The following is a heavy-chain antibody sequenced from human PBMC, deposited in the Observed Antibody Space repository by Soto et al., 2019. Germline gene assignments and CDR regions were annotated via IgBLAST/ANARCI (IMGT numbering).Heavy chain of an antibody. CDR2: INTDNGKT. CDR1: GYSFTSYA. J-gene: IGHJ4*02. Sequence: QVQLVQSGAEGKKPGASVKGSCKASGYSFTSYAIHWVRQAPGQGLEWMGWINTDNGKTKYSQKFQGRVTITRDTSASAAYMQLSSLRSEDTAVYYCARVDGTYWGQGTLVIVSS. CDR3: ARVDGTY. D-gene: IGHD1-26*01. V-gene: IGHV1-3*04.